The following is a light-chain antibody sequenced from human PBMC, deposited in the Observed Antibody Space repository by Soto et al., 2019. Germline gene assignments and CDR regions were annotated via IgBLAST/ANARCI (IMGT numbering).Light chain of an antibody. V-gene: IGLV2-11*01. J-gene: IGLJ1*01. CDR1: SSDVGGYNY. CDR2: DVS. CDR3: CSYAGSHTFVV. Sequence: QSALAQPRSVSGSPGQSVTISCTGTSSDVGGYNYVSWYQQHPGKAPKLMIYDVSKRPSGVPDRFSGSKSGNTASLTISGLQAEDEADYYCCSYAGSHTFVVFGTGTKVTVL.